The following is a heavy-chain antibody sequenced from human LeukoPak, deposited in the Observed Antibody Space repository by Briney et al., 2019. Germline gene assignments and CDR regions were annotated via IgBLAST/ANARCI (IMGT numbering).Heavy chain of an antibody. CDR1: GGSFSGYY. Sequence: SETLPLTCAVYGGSFSGYYWSWIRQPPGKGLEWIGEINHSGSTNYNPSLKSRVTISVDTSKNQFSLKLSSVTAADTAVYYCARNLLQLWQPNMDVWGKGTTVTVSS. V-gene: IGHV4-34*01. CDR2: INHSGST. J-gene: IGHJ6*03. CDR3: ARNLLQLWQPNMDV. D-gene: IGHD5-18*01.